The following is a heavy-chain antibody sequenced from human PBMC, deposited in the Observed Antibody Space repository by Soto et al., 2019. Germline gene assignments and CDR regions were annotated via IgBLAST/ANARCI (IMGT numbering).Heavy chain of an antibody. D-gene: IGHD3-22*01. CDR1: EFTFNTYW. CDR3: ARDWGTPCRGSAVGYYYLYGMDV. V-gene: IGHV3-7*05. J-gene: IGHJ6*02. Sequence: EVQWVESGGGLVQPGGSLRLSCLASEFTFNTYWMNWVRQAPGRGLEWVANIKDDGSEKNYVDSVKGRFTISRDNAKNSLYLQMNSLRGEDTAVYFCARDWGTPCRGSAVGYYYLYGMDVWGQGTTVTVSS. CDR2: IKDDGSEK.